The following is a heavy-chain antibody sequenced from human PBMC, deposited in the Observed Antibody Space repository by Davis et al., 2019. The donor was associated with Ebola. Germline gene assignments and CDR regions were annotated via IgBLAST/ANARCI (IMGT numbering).Heavy chain of an antibody. CDR2: IDWDDDN. CDR3: ARIKEYYYGSGSFDY. CDR1: GFSLSTSGMC. Sequence: SGPTLVKPTQTLTLTCTFSGFSLSTSGMCVSWIRQPPGKALEWLARIDWDDDNYYSTSLKTRLTISKDPSKNQVVLTMTNMDPVDTATYYCARIKEYYYGSGSFDYWGQGTLVTVSS. J-gene: IGHJ4*02. D-gene: IGHD3-10*01. V-gene: IGHV2-70*11.